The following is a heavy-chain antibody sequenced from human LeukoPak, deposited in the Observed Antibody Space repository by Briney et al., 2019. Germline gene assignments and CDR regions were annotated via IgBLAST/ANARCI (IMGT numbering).Heavy chain of an antibody. Sequence: PSETLSLSCTVSSDSISSYYWSWIRQPPGKGLEWIGNIYNSGSTYYNPSLKSRVTISVGTSKNQFSLKLSSVTAADTAVYYCARDRPRIAVAGTAFDIWGQGTMVTVSS. CDR3: ARDRPRIAVAGTAFDI. D-gene: IGHD6-19*01. CDR1: SDSISSYY. V-gene: IGHV4-59*01. J-gene: IGHJ3*02. CDR2: IYNSGST.